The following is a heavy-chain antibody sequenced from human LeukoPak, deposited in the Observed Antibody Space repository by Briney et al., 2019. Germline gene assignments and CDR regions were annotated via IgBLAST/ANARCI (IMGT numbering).Heavy chain of an antibody. CDR3: ARDLITMVRGVIRYNWFDP. J-gene: IGHJ5*02. CDR1: GASISSYF. D-gene: IGHD3-10*01. CDR2: VSSSGTT. Sequence: SETLSLTCTASGASISSYFWHWIRHPAGKGLEWIGRVSSSGTTYYNPSLKSRVTISVDTSKNQFSLKLSSVTAADTAVYYCARDLITMVRGVIRYNWFDPWGQGTLVTVSS. V-gene: IGHV4-4*07.